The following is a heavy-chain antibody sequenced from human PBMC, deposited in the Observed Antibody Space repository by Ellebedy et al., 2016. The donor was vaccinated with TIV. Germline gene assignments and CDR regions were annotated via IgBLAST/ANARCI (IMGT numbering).Heavy chain of an antibody. V-gene: IGHV4-4*02. CDR2: VYLSGGT. CDR3: VTENCSGTSCYSGH. J-gene: IGHJ4*02. CDR1: GGSINSRNW. D-gene: IGHD2-2*01. Sequence: SETLSLXCAVSGGSINSRNWWTWVRQPPGKGLEWIGEVYLSGGTNYNPSLKSRLTISVDSSKNHFSLRLTSVTAADTAVYYCVTENCSGTSCYSGHWGQGTLVTVSS.